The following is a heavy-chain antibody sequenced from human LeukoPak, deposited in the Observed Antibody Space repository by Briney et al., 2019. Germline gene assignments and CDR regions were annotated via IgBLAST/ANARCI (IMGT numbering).Heavy chain of an antibody. CDR2: IYTSGST. J-gene: IGHJ4*02. Sequence: SETLSLTCTVSGNSFGDYYWSWIRQPAGKGLEWIGRIYTSGSTTYNPSLKSRVTMSVDTSKGQFSLNLMSVTAADTAVYYCARASSGWYHWPHWGQGTLVTVSS. D-gene: IGHD6-19*01. CDR3: ARASSGWYHWPH. CDR1: GNSFGDYY. V-gene: IGHV4-4*07.